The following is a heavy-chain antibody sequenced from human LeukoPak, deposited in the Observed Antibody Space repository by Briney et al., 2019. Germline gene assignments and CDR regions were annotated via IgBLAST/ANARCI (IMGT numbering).Heavy chain of an antibody. CDR1: GGSISIYY. CDR2: IYYSGST. CDR3: ARSRTTVTTPFDY. V-gene: IGHV4-59*01. Sequence: SETLSLTXTVSGGSISIYYWSSIRHPPRKGRGWSGYIYYSGSTNYTPSLKSRVTIPVDTSKNQFSLKLSSVTAADTAVYYCARSRTTVTTPFDYWGQGTLVTVSS. J-gene: IGHJ4*02. D-gene: IGHD4-17*01.